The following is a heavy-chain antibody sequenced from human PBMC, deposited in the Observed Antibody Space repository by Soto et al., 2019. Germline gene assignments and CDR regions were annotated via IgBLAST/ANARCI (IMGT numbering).Heavy chain of an antibody. J-gene: IGHJ5*02. CDR3: ARAITGGTGLAP. CDR1: GGSISSYY. D-gene: IGHD3-16*01. CDR2: IYYSGST. Sequence: PSEILSLTCTVSGGSISSYYWSWIRQPPGKGLEWIGYIYYSGSTNYNPSLKSRVTISVDTSKNQFSLKLSSVTAADTAVYYCARAITGGTGLAPWARGTLVPVSS. V-gene: IGHV4-59*01.